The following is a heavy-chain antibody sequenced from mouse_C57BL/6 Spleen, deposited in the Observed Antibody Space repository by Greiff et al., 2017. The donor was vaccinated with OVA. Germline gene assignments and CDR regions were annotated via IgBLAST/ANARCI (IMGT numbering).Heavy chain of an antibody. CDR1: GYTFTSYW. Sequence: QVQLKESGTELVKPGASVKLSCKASGYTFTSYWMHWVKQRPGQGLEWIGNINPSNGGTNYNEKFKSKATLTVDKSSSTAYMQLSSLTSEDSAVYYCARIGDSKRKGFDYWGQGTTLTVSS. D-gene: IGHD2-5*01. J-gene: IGHJ2*01. V-gene: IGHV1-53*01. CDR3: ARIGDSKRKGFDY. CDR2: INPSNGGT.